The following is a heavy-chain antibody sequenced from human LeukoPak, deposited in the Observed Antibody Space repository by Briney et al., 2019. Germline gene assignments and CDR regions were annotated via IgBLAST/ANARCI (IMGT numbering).Heavy chain of an antibody. CDR2: VSGRDTST. D-gene: IGHD3-9*01. J-gene: IGHJ4*02. V-gene: IGHV3-23*01. Sequence: PGGSLRLSCAASGFTFSNYAMSWVRRAPGKGLEWVSAVSGRDTSTYYTDSVRGRFTISRDNSKNTLYLQMNSLSAKDTAIYYCAKWGDYDVLTGYYDSDYWGQGTLVTVSS. CDR1: GFTFSNYA. CDR3: AKWGDYDVLTGYYDSDY.